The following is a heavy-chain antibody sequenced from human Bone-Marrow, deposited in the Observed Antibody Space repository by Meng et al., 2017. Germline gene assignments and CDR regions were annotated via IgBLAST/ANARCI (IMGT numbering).Heavy chain of an antibody. Sequence: QPLGPGPVKPSEPLSLPCAVDGCSFSLYYWSWTRQPPGKGPEWIGEINHSGSTNYNPSLKSRVTISVDTSKNQFSLKLSSVTAADTAVYYCAGISYYYGSGSYYKSYYFDYWGQGTLVTVSS. CDR2: INHSGST. V-gene: IGHV4-34*01. J-gene: IGHJ4*02. CDR3: AGISYYYGSGSYYKSYYFDY. CDR1: GCSFSLYY. D-gene: IGHD3-10*01.